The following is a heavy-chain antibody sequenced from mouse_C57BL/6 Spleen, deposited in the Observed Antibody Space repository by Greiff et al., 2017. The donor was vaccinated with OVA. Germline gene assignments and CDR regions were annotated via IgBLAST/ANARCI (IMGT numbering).Heavy chain of an antibody. CDR1: GYTFTSYW. CDR3: ASADSGTSFFAY. V-gene: IGHV1-53*01. J-gene: IGHJ2*01. Sequence: QVQLQQPGTELVKPGASVKLSCKASGYTFTSYWMHWVKQRPGQGLEWIGNINPSNGGTYYNEKFKSKATLTVDKSSSTAYMQLSILTSAHSAFYYCASADSGTSFFAYWGQGTPLTVSS. CDR2: INPSNGGT. D-gene: IGHD1-1*01.